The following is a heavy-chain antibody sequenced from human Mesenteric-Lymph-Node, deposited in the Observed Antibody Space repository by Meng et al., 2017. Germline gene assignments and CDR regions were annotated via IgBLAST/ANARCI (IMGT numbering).Heavy chain of an antibody. Sequence: LQESGPGLVQPSQTLSLTCTGSGGSISSGDYYWSWIRQPPGKGLEWIGYIYYSGSTYSNASLKSRVTISIDRSKNQFSLKLSSVTAADTAVYYCARDRKHYGERGWFDPWGQGTLVTVSS. CDR3: ARDRKHYGERGWFDP. V-gene: IGHV4-30-4*01. J-gene: IGHJ5*02. CDR1: GGSISSGDYY. D-gene: IGHD4-17*01. CDR2: IYYSGST.